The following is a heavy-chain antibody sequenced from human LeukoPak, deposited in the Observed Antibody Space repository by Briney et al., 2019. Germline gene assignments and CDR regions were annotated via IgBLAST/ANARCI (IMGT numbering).Heavy chain of an antibody. CDR1: GFTFSSYE. CDR3: ARATSYGSGSYYND. Sequence: GGSLRPSCAASGFTFSSYEMNWVRQAPGKGLEWVSYISSSGSTIYYADSVKGRFTISRDNAKSSLYLQMNSLRAEDTAVYYCARATSYGSGSYYNDWGQGTLVTVSS. V-gene: IGHV3-48*03. D-gene: IGHD3-10*01. CDR2: ISSSGSTI. J-gene: IGHJ4*02.